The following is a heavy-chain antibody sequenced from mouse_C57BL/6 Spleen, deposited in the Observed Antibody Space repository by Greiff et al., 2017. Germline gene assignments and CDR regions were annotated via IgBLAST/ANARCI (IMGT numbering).Heavy chain of an antibody. CDR3: ARHTGYYFDY. CDR1: GFTFSSYT. Sequence: VQLKESGGGLVKPGGSLKLSCAASGFTFSSYTMSWVRQTPEKRLEWVATISGGGGNTYYPDSVKGRFTISRDNAKNTLYLQMSSLRSEDTALYYCARHTGYYFDYWGQGTTLTVSS. CDR2: ISGGGGNT. V-gene: IGHV5-9*01. D-gene: IGHD4-1*01. J-gene: IGHJ2*01.